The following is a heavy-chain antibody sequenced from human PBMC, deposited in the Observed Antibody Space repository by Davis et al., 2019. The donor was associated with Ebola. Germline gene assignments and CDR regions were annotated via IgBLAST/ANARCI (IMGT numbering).Heavy chain of an antibody. CDR2: IYYSGST. CDR3: ARLWLYSYGHYFDY. V-gene: IGHV4-39*01. D-gene: IGHD5-18*01. CDR1: GGSISSSSYY. Sequence: MPSETLSLTCTVSGGSISSSSYYWGWIRQPPGKGLEWIGSIYYSGSTYYNPSLKSRVTISVDTSKNQFSLKLSSVTAADTAVYYCARLWLYSYGHYFDYWGQGTLVTVSS. J-gene: IGHJ4*02.